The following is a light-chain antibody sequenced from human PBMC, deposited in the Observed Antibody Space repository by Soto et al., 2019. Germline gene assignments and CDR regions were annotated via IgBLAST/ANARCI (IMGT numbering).Light chain of an antibody. CDR3: QHYDNLPLT. CDR1: QDISNY. CDR2: DAS. V-gene: IGKV1-33*01. J-gene: IGKJ4*01. Sequence: DIQMTQTPSSLSASVGDRVTITCQASQDISNYLNWYQQKPGKVPKFLIYDASNLETGVPSRFSGSGSGTDFSFTISSLQPEDIATYYCQHYDNLPLTFGGGTKVEIK.